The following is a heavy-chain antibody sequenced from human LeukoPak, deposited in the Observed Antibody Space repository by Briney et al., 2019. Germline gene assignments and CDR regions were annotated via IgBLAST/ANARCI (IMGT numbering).Heavy chain of an antibody. CDR3: AKCSGWFVRGKDYYYYYMDV. CDR2: VSTTGGST. D-gene: IGHD6-19*01. Sequence: GGSLRLSCAASGFTFSNYAMSWVRQAPGKGLEWVSTVSTTGGSTYYADSVKGRFTISRDNSKDTLYLQMNSLRAEDTAVYYCAKCSGWFVRGKDYYYYYMDVWGKGTTVTVSS. CDR1: GFTFSNYA. J-gene: IGHJ6*03. V-gene: IGHV3-23*01.